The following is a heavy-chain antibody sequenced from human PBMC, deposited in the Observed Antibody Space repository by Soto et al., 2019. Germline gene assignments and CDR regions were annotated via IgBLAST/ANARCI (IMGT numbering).Heavy chain of an antibody. V-gene: IGHV3-23*01. Sequence: EVRLLESGGGLVKPGGSLRLSCATSGLTFSNYAMSWVRQAPGGGLEWVSSMSGSSSTTYYPDSVKGRFTISRDRSKNTLYLQMSSLRAEDTALYYCEKNQERELPRVIDFWGQGTLVTVSS. J-gene: IGHJ4*02. CDR1: GLTFSNYA. CDR3: EKNQERELPRVIDF. D-gene: IGHD1-7*01. CDR2: MSGSSSTT.